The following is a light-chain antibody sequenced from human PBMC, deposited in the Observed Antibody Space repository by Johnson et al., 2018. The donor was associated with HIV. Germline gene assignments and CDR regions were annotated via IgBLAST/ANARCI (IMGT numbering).Light chain of an antibody. V-gene: IGLV1-51*01. J-gene: IGLJ1*01. CDR2: ENN. Sequence: QSVLTQPPSVSAAPGQKVTISCSGSSSNIGNNYVSWYQQLPGTAPKILIYENNKRPSVIPDRFSASESGTSATLGITGLQTGDEADYYCGTWDSSLSTHYGVGTGTKGTVL. CDR1: SSNIGNNY. CDR3: GTWDSSLSTHYG.